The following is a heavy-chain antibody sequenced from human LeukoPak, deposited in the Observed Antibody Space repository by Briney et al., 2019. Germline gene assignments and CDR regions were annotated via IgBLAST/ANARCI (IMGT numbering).Heavy chain of an antibody. CDR2: ISHTGDST. V-gene: IGHV3-23*01. CDR3: ARGRDSNYAYYFDY. J-gene: IGHJ4*02. D-gene: IGHD4-11*01. Sequence: GGSLRLSCAASGFIFDTYCMNWVRQAPGKGLEWVATISHTGDSTYYAVSLTGRFTISRDNSKSTLYLQMNSLRAEDTAVYYCARGRDSNYAYYFDYWGQGTLVTVSS. CDR1: GFIFDTYC.